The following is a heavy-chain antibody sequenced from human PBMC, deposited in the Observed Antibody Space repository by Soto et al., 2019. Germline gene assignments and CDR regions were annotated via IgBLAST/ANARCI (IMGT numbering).Heavy chain of an antibody. V-gene: IGHV4-34*01. CDR2: INHSGST. Sequence: SETLSLTCAVYGGSFSGYYWSWIRQPPGKGLEWIGEINHSGSTNYNPSLKSRVTISVDTSKNQFSLKLSSVTAADTAVYYCARASGSGEFDYWGQGTLVTVSS. CDR3: ARASGSGEFDY. J-gene: IGHJ4*02. CDR1: GGSFSGYY.